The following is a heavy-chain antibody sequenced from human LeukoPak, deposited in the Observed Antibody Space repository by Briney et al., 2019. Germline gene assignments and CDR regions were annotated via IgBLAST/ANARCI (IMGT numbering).Heavy chain of an antibody. D-gene: IGHD5-18*01. CDR3: AKAGTLDTAMMHFDY. V-gene: IGHV3-30*02. Sequence: PGGSLRLSCAASGFTFSSYGMHWVRQAPGKGLEWVAFIRYDGSIKYYADSVKGRFTISRDNSKNTLYLQMNSLRAEDTAVYYCAKAGTLDTAMMHFDYWGQGTLVTVSS. J-gene: IGHJ4*02. CDR2: IRYDGSIK. CDR1: GFTFSSYG.